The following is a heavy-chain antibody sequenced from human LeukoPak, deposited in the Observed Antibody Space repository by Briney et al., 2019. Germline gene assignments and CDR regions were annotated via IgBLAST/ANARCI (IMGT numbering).Heavy chain of an antibody. J-gene: IGHJ3*02. V-gene: IGHV4-34*01. Sequence: GSLGLSCVASGFTFSGFSMSWIRQPPGKGLEWIGEINHSGSTNYNPSLKSRVTISVDTSKNQFSLKLSSVTAADTAVYYCARGVGNWNFRPYAFDIWGQGTMVTVSS. CDR3: ARGVGNWNFRPYAFDI. CDR1: GFTFSGFS. D-gene: IGHD1-1*01. CDR2: INHSGST.